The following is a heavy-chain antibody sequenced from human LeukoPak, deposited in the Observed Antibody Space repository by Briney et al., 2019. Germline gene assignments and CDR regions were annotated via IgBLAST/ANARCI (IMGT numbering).Heavy chain of an antibody. V-gene: IGHV3-30*03. CDR3: ARTGIAARPTVWFDP. D-gene: IGHD6-6*01. Sequence: PGGSLRLSCAASGFTFSSYGMHWVRQAPGRGLEWLAVISYHGSDTYHADSVKGRFTISRDNAKNTLYLQMNSLRAEDTAVYYCARTGIAARPTVWFDPWGQGTLVTVSS. CDR2: ISYHGSDT. J-gene: IGHJ5*02. CDR1: GFTFSSYG.